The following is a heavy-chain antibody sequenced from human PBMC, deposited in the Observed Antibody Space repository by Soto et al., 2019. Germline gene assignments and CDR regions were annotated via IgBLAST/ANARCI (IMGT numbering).Heavy chain of an antibody. Sequence: LSLTCTVSGGSISSGGYYWSWIRQHPGKGLEWIGYIYYSGSTYYNPSLKSRVTISVDTSKNQFSLKLSSVTAADTAVYYCASLGYCSGGSCYFGNYYFDYWGQGTLVTVSS. CDR3: ASLGYCSGGSCYFGNYYFDY. V-gene: IGHV4-31*03. CDR2: IYYSGST. J-gene: IGHJ4*02. D-gene: IGHD2-15*01. CDR1: GGSISSGGYY.